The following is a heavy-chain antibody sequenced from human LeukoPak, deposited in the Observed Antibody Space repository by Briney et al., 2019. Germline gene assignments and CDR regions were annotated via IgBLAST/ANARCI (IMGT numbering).Heavy chain of an antibody. CDR2: LSPNSSAI. V-gene: IGHV1-2*02. CDR1: GYTFTDYY. CDR3: AIVNLGVYYYDSSGYSHLDY. Sequence: GASVKVSCKASGYTFTDYYIHWVRQATGQRLERMGWLSPNSSAIKYAQKFQGRVTMTRDTSISTAYMDLSRLRFDDTAVYYCAIVNLGVYYYDSSGYSHLDYWGQGTPVTVSS. D-gene: IGHD3-22*01. J-gene: IGHJ4*02.